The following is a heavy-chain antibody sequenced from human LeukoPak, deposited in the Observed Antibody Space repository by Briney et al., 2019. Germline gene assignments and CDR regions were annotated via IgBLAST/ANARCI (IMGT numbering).Heavy chain of an antibody. V-gene: IGHV3-33*08. J-gene: IGHJ4*02. CDR3: ARDGYSSSSIDY. D-gene: IGHD6-6*01. CDR2: IWYDGSNK. CDR1: GLTFSSYA. Sequence: PGESLRLSCAASGLTFSSYAMGWVRQAPGKGLEWVAVIWYDGSNKYYADSVKGRFTISRDNSKSTLYLQMNSLRAEDTAVYYCARDGYSSSSIDYWGQGTLVTVSS.